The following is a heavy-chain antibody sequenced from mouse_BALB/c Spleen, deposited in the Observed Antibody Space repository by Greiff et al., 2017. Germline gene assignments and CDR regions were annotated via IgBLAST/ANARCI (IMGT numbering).Heavy chain of an antibody. CDR2: ISYSGST. J-gene: IGHJ3*01. CDR3: ARGYDGFAY. V-gene: IGHV3-2*02. Sequence: EVKVEESGPGLVKPSQSLSLTCTVTGYSITSDYAWNWIRQFPGNKLEWMGYISYSGSTSYNPSLKSRISITRDTSKNQVFLQLNSVTTEDTATYYCARGYDGFAYWGQGTLVTVSA. CDR1: GYSITSDYA. D-gene: IGHD2-2*01.